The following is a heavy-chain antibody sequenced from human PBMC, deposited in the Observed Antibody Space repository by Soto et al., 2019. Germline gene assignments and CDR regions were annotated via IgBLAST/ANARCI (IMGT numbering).Heavy chain of an antibody. CDR3: ARAAGRVGELFWFDP. D-gene: IGHD3-10*01. V-gene: IGHV1-46*01. CDR1: GYTFTSYN. CDR2: INPRGFFT. Sequence: QVQLMQSGAEVKKPGASVKVSCKASGYTFTSYNIHWVRQAPGQGLEWVGMINPRGFFTTYAQKFRGRVTMTGDTSTSVVYMELTNLRSEDTAVYYCARAAGRVGELFWFDPWGQGTLVSVSS. J-gene: IGHJ5*02.